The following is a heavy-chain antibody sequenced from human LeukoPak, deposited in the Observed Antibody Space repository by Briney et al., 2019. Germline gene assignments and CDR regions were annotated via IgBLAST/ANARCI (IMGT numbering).Heavy chain of an antibody. Sequence: ASVKVSCKASGYTFTGYYMHWVRQAPGQGLEWMGWINPNSGGTNYAQKFQGRVTMTRDTSISTAYMELSRLRSDDTAMYYCARSSTYYYDSSGYSEFDYWGQGTLVTVSS. CDR1: GYTFTGYY. D-gene: IGHD3-22*01. CDR3: ARSSTYYYDSSGYSEFDY. V-gene: IGHV1-2*02. CDR2: INPNSGGT. J-gene: IGHJ4*02.